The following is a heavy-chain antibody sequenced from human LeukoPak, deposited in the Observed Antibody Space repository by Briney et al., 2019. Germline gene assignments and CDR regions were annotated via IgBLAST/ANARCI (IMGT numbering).Heavy chain of an antibody. CDR1: GGSVSSGSYY. CDR3: ARDCSGGSCYGAFDI. CDR2: IYDSGST. D-gene: IGHD2-15*01. V-gene: IGHV4-30-4*01. Sequence: SETLSLTCAVSGGSVSSGSYYWSWIRQPPGKGLEWIGYIYDSGSTYYNPSLKSRITISVDTSENRFSLKLSSVTATDTAVYYCARDCSGGSCYGAFDIWGQGTMVTVSS. J-gene: IGHJ3*02.